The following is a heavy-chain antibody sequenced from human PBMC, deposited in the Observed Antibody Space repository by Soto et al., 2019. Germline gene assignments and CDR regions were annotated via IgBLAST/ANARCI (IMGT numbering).Heavy chain of an antibody. CDR1: GGSISSGDYY. CDR2: IYYSGST. CDR3: ARAPTWTTNWFDP. Sequence: QVQLQESGPGLVKPSQTLSLTCTVSGGSISSGDYYWSWIRQPPGKGLEWIGYIYYSGSTYYNPSRRRRVTISVDTSTNQFSLKLSSVTAADTAVYYCARAPTWTTNWFDPWGQGTLVTVSS. V-gene: IGHV4-30-4*01. D-gene: IGHD3-3*01. J-gene: IGHJ5*02.